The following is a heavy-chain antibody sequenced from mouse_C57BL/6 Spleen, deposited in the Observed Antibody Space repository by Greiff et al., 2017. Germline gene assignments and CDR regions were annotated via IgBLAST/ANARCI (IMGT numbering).Heavy chain of an antibody. CDR1: GYSITSGYY. D-gene: IGHD2-1*01. J-gene: IGHJ1*03. CDR3: TKGSGNNWYFDV. V-gene: IGHV3-6*01. Sequence: VQLKESGPGLVKPSQSLSLTCSVTGYSITSGYYWNWIRQFPGNKLEWMGYISYDGSNNYNPSLKNRISITRDTSKNQFFLKLNSVTTEDTATYYCTKGSGNNWYFDVWGTGTTVTVSS. CDR2: ISYDGSN.